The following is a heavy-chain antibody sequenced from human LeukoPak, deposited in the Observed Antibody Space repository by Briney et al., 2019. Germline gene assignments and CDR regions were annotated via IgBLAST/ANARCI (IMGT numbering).Heavy chain of an antibody. D-gene: IGHD3-22*01. V-gene: IGHV3-66*01. J-gene: IGHJ4*02. CDR1: GFTVSSNY. Sequence: GGSLRLSCAASGFTVSSNYMSWVRQAPGKGLEWVSVIYSGGSTYYADSVKGRFTISRDNSKNTLYLQMNSLRAKDTAVYYCARVSKIDDSSGYYYYFDYWGQGTLVTVSS. CDR3: ARVSKIDDSSGYYYYFDY. CDR2: IYSGGST.